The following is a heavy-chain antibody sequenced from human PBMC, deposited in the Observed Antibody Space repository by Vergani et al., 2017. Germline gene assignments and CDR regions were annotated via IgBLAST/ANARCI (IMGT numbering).Heavy chain of an antibody. CDR3: ARHTTYTDS. J-gene: IGHJ4*02. D-gene: IGHD1-1*01. CDR2: IYPADSDT. Sequence: EVELVQSGPEMRKPGESLKISCKGSEYSFGNYWIGWVRQMPGKALEWMGIIYPADSDTRYSPSFQGQVTISADKSISTAFLPWDSLTASDTALYYCARHTTYTDSWGQGTLVTVSS. V-gene: IGHV5-51*01. CDR1: EYSFGNYW.